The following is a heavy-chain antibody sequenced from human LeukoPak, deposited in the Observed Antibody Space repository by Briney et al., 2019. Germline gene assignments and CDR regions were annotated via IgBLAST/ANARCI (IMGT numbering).Heavy chain of an antibody. Sequence: ASVKVSCKASGYTFTGYYMHWVRQAPGQGLEWMGWINPNSGGTNYAQKFQGRVTMTRDTSISTAYMELSRLRSDDTAVYYCARAKGYCSSTSCYSRWFDPWGQGTLVTVSS. CDR2: INPNSGGT. CDR1: GYTFTGYY. CDR3: ARAKGYCSSTSCYSRWFDP. V-gene: IGHV1-2*02. J-gene: IGHJ5*02. D-gene: IGHD2-2*01.